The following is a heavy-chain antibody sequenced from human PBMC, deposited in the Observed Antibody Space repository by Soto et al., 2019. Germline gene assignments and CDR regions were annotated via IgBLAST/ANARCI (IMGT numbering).Heavy chain of an antibody. J-gene: IGHJ2*01. CDR2: IKQDGSEK. Sequence: EVQLVESGGGLVQPGGSLRLSCAASGFAFSGYWMNWVRQAPGKGLEWVANIKQDGSEKNYVDSVKGRFTISRDNAKNSLYLQMNSLRAEDTAVYYCALTTPNWGLWGRGTLVTVSS. CDR1: GFAFSGYW. D-gene: IGHD4-17*01. V-gene: IGHV3-7*05. CDR3: ALTTPNWGL.